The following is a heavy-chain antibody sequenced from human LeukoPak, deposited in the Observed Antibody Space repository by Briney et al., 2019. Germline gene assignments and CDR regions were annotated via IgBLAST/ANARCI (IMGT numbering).Heavy chain of an antibody. D-gene: IGHD3-9*01. Sequence: PGGSLRLSCAASGFTFSSYWMSWVRQAPGKGLEWVANIKQDGSEKYYVDSVKGRFTISRDISKNTLYLQMNSLRAEDTAVYYCAKEAPQLRYFDWLRRDQVDIGYWGQGTLVTVSS. CDR3: AKEAPQLRYFDWLRRDQVDIGY. V-gene: IGHV3-7*03. CDR1: GFTFSSYW. J-gene: IGHJ4*02. CDR2: IKQDGSEK.